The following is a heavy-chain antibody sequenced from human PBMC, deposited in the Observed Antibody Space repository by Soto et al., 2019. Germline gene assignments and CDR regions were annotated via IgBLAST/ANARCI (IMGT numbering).Heavy chain of an antibody. D-gene: IGHD2-21*02. Sequence: GGSLRLSCAASGFTFSNAWMSWVRQAPGKGLEWVGRIKCKTDGGTTDYAAPVKGRFTISRDDSKNTLYLQMNSLKTEDTAVYYCTTVEVVTAIRDYWGQGTLVTVSS. CDR1: GFTFSNAW. CDR2: IKCKTDGGTT. V-gene: IGHV3-15*01. J-gene: IGHJ4*02. CDR3: TTVEVVTAIRDY.